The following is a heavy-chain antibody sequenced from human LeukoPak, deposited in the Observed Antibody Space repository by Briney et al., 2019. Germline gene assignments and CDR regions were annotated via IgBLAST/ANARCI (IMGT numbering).Heavy chain of an antibody. V-gene: IGHV3-30-3*01. Sequence: PGGSLRLSCAASGFTFSSYAMHWVRQAPGKGLEWVAVISYDGSNKYYADSVKGRFTISRDNSKNTLYLQMNSLRAEDTAVYYCAREATGTYMVDYWGQGTLVTVSS. D-gene: IGHD1-1*01. CDR3: AREATGTYMVDY. CDR1: GFTFSSYA. CDR2: ISYDGSNK. J-gene: IGHJ4*02.